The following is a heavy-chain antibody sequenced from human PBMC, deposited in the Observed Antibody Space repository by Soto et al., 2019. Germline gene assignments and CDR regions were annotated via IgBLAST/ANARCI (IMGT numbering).Heavy chain of an antibody. CDR2: IYYSGST. CDR1: GGSISSYY. CDR3: ARDLITIFGPKRGHWFAP. J-gene: IGHJ5*02. D-gene: IGHD3-3*01. Sequence: SETLSLTCTVSGGSISSYYWSWIRQPPGKGLEWIGYIYYSGSTNYSPSLKSRVTISVDTSKNQFSLKLSSVTAADTAVYYCARDLITIFGPKRGHWFAPGGKGTLVTVSS. V-gene: IGHV4-59*01.